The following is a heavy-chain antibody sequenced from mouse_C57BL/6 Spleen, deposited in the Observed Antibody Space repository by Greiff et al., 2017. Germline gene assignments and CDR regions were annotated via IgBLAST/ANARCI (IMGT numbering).Heavy chain of an antibody. J-gene: IGHJ3*01. CDR3: ARGDSNYPFAY. V-gene: IGHV1-4*01. D-gene: IGHD2-5*01. CDR2: INPSSGYT. CDR1: GYTFTRYT. Sequence: VKLVESGAELARPGASVKMSCKASGYTFTRYTMHWVKQRPGQGLEWIGYINPSSGYTKYNQKFKDKATLTADKSSSTAYMQLSSLTSEDSAVYYCARGDSNYPFAYWGQGTLVTVSA.